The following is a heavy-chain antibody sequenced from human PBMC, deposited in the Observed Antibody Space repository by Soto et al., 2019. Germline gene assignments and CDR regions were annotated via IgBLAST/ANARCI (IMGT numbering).Heavy chain of an antibody. V-gene: IGHV2-5*02. CDR2: IYWDDDN. CDR1: GFSFTTDGMG. J-gene: IGHJ4*02. D-gene: IGHD2-8*02. CDR3: AHLYCAACGTRYYFDY. Sequence: QITLKESGPTLVKPTQTLTLTCTFSGFSFTTDGMGVGWIRQPPGKALEWLALIYWDDDNRYSPSLKSRLTITKDASRNRVVLTLTNMDRADTATYYCAHLYCAACGTRYYFDYWGQGTLVTVSS.